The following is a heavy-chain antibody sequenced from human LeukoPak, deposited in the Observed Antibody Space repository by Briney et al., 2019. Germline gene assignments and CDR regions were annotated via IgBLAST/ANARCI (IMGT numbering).Heavy chain of an antibody. CDR3: ARGRPHGNDY. D-gene: IGHD4-23*01. J-gene: IGHJ4*02. CDR2: IIDSGNSI. CDR1: GFTFSSCA. Sequence: GGSLRLSCAASGFTFSSCAMSWFRQAPGKGLEWVSTIIDSGNSIYYADSVEGRFTISRDNSKDTLYLQMDSLRAGDTAVYYCARGRPHGNDYWGQGTLVTVSS. V-gene: IGHV3-23*01.